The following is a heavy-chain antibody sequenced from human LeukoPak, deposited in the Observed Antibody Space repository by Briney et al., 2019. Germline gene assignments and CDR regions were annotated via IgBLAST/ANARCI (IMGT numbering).Heavy chain of an antibody. V-gene: IGHV3-23*01. CDR2: ISGSGGST. D-gene: IGHD3-10*01. CDR3: AAHNYGSGSYFDY. Sequence: GASLRLSCAASGFTFSSYAMSWVRQAPGKGLEWVSAISGSGGSTYYADSVKGRFTISRDNSKNTLYLQMNSLRAEDTAVYYCAAHNYGSGSYFDYWGQGTLVTVSS. CDR1: GFTFSSYA. J-gene: IGHJ4*02.